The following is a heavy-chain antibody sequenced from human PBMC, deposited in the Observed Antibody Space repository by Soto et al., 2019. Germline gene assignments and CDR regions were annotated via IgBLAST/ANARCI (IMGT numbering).Heavy chain of an antibody. CDR1: GGSISSYY. D-gene: IGHD3-10*01. Sequence: LSLTCTVSGGSISSYYWSWIRQPPGKGLEWIGYIYYSGSTNYNPSLKSRVTISVDTSKNQFSLKLSSVTAADTAVYYCARGLGGSGSYYNGNNWFDPWGQGTLVTVSS. V-gene: IGHV4-59*01. CDR3: ARGLGGSGSYYNGNNWFDP. J-gene: IGHJ5*02. CDR2: IYYSGST.